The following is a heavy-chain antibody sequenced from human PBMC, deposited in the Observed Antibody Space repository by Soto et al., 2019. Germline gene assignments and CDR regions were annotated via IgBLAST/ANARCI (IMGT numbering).Heavy chain of an antibody. J-gene: IGHJ4*02. CDR3: ATHDGPAAAGLVLDF. CDR2: IKQDENGK. CDR1: GFTFSSRW. D-gene: IGHD6-13*01. Sequence: EVQLLESGGVLVQPGGSLRLSCEAAGFTFSSRWVTWVRQGPGKGLEWVANIKQDENGKDYVDSVKGRFTISRDNAKNSLYLQMNSLRAEDTAVYYCATHDGPAAAGLVLDFWGQGTLVTVSS. V-gene: IGHV3-7*02.